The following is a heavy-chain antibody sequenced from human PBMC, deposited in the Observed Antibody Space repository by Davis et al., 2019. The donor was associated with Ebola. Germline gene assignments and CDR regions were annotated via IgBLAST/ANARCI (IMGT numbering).Heavy chain of an antibody. Sequence: AASVKVSCKASGYTFTNYYMHWVRQAPGQGLEWMGMINPNDGRTIYAQKFQGRVTITRDTSASTAYMELSSLRSEDTAVYYCARVGWNGGPWNWFDPWGQGTLVTVSS. D-gene: IGHD1-1*01. CDR3: ARVGWNGGPWNWFDP. CDR2: INPNDGRT. V-gene: IGHV1-46*01. J-gene: IGHJ5*02. CDR1: GYTFTNYY.